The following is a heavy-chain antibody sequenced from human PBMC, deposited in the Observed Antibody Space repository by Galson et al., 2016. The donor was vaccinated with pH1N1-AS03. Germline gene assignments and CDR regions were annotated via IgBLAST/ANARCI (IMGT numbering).Heavy chain of an antibody. J-gene: IGHJ4*02. Sequence: SETLSLTCTVSGDPMSGNYWNWIRQLPGKGLEWMGYIHFSGSTIYNPSLRGRVTMSIDRSKTQFSLSLSSVTAADTAVYYCARHVGGSYPNNLDSWGQGTLVIVSS. D-gene: IGHD1-26*01. CDR2: IHFSGST. CDR3: ARHVGGSYPNNLDS. V-gene: IGHV4-59*08. CDR1: GDPMSGNY.